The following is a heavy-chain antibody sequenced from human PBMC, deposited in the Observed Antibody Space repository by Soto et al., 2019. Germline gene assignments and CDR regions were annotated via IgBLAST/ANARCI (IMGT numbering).Heavy chain of an antibody. CDR3: ARDIVVVPAAKGYYYYMDV. CDR2: ISAYNGNT. CDR1: GYTFTSYG. Sequence: QVQLVQSGAEVKKPGASVKVSCTASGYTFTSYGISWVRQPPGQGLEWMGRISAYNGNTNYAQKLQGRATMTTDTSTSTAYMVLRSFTADDTAVYYCARDIVVVPAAKGYYYYMDVGGRRTTVTVSS. J-gene: IGHJ6*03. D-gene: IGHD2-2*01. V-gene: IGHV1-18*01.